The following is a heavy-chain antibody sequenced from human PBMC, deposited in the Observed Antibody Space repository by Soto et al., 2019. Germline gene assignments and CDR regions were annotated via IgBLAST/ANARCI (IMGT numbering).Heavy chain of an antibody. Sequence: SQTLSLTCVISGDSVSSNSAGWNWIRQSLSRGLEWLGRTYYRSKWYNEYAVSVKSRITINPDTSRNQISLQLNSVTPEDTAVYYCARDIDFGYWGRGTQVTVSS. D-gene: IGHD3-3*01. CDR1: GDSVSSNSAG. CDR2: TYYRSKWYN. V-gene: IGHV6-1*01. CDR3: ARDIDFGY. J-gene: IGHJ4*01.